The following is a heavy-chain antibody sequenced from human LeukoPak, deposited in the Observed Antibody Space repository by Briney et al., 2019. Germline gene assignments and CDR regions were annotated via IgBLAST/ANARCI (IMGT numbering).Heavy chain of an antibody. CDR3: AREDGDYTVDY. V-gene: IGHV3-48*01. Sequence: GGSLRLSCAASGFTFSSYSMNWVRQAPGKGLEWVSYISSSSSTIYYADSVKGRFTISRDNAKNSLYLQMNSLRAEDTAVYYCAREDGDYTVDYWGQGTLVTVSS. J-gene: IGHJ4*02. CDR2: ISSSSSTI. CDR1: GFTFSSYS. D-gene: IGHD4-17*01.